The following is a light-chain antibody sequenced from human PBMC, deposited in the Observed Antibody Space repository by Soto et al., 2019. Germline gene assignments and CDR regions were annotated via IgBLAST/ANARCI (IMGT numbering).Light chain of an antibody. CDR1: QSVSSSY. V-gene: IGKV3-20*01. CDR2: GAS. Sequence: EIVLTQSPGTLSLSPGERATLSCRASQSVSSSYFAWYQQKPGQAPRLLIYGASSRATGIPDRFSGSASGTDFTLTISRLEPEDFAVYYCQQYGTSPWTFGQGTKVEIK. CDR3: QQYGTSPWT. J-gene: IGKJ1*01.